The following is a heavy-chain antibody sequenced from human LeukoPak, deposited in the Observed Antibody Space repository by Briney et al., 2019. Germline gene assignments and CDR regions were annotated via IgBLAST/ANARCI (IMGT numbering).Heavy chain of an antibody. J-gene: IGHJ6*03. Sequence: HPGGSLRLSCAASGFTFSSYAMSWVRQAPGKGLEWVSGISGSGGSTYYADSVKGRFTISRDNSKNTLYLQMNSLRAEDTAVYYCAKALRPSHYYYMDVWGKGTTVTVSS. D-gene: IGHD3-16*01. CDR3: AKALRPSHYYYMDV. CDR2: ISGSGGST. CDR1: GFTFSSYA. V-gene: IGHV3-23*01.